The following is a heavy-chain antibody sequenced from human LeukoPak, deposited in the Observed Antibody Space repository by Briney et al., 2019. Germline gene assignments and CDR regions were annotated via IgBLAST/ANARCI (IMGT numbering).Heavy chain of an antibody. V-gene: IGHV3-15*01. CDR1: GFTFNNAW. Sequence: PGGSLRLSCAASGFTFNNAWVNWVRQAPGKGLEWVARIKSKIDGGTTDYAAPVQGRFTISRDDSKSTLWLQMNGLKTEDTALYYCTTARSGGYIPPIYFDYWGQGALVTVSS. CDR2: IKSKIDGGTT. CDR3: TTARSGGYIPPIYFDY. J-gene: IGHJ4*02. D-gene: IGHD6-25*01.